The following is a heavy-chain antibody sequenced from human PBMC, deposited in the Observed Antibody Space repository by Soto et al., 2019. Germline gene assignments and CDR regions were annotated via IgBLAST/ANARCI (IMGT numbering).Heavy chain of an antibody. V-gene: IGHV2-5*02. CDR1: GFSLSTSGVG. CDR2: IYWDDDK. Sequence: SGPTLVNPTQTLTLTCTFSGFSLSTSGVGVGWIRQPPGKALEWLALIYWDDDKRYSPSLKSRLTITKDTSKNQVVLTMTNMDPVDTATYYCAHSSEGISVAGTVQLGYYFDDWGQGTLVTVSS. J-gene: IGHJ4*02. D-gene: IGHD6-19*01. CDR3: AHSSEGISVAGTVQLGYYFDD.